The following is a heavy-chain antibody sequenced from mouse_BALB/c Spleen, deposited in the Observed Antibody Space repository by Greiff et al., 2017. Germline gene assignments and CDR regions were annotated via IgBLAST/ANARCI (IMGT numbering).Heavy chain of an antibody. D-gene: IGHD4-1*01. V-gene: IGHV1S137*01. CDR1: GYTFTDYA. Sequence: QVQLQQSGAELVRPGVSVKISCKGSGYTFTDYAMHWVKQSHAKSLEWIGVISTYYGDASYNQKFKGKATMTVDKSSSTDYMELARLTSEDSAIYYCAKLTGTWGYFDVGGAGTTVTVAA. CDR2: ISTYYGDA. J-gene: IGHJ1*01. CDR3: AKLTGTWGYFDV.